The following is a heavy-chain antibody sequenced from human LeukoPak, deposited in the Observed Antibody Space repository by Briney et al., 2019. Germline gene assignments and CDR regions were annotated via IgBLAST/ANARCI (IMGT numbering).Heavy chain of an antibody. CDR3: ARGSGSYSGAADY. V-gene: IGHV4-34*01. J-gene: IGHJ4*02. CDR1: GSSFTGYY. Sequence: SETLSLTCSVHGSSFTGYYWNWIRQPPGKGLEWIGERNHRGSSYFNPSFESRVTISLDMSRKQFSLKLTSVTAADTAFYYCARGSGSYSGAADYWGQGTLVTVSS. D-gene: IGHD6-19*01. CDR2: RNHRGSS.